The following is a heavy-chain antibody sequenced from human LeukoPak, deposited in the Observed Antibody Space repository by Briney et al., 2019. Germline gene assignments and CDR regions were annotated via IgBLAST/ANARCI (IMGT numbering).Heavy chain of an antibody. J-gene: IGHJ4*02. CDR1: GFTFSSYD. Sequence: GGSLRLSCAASGFTFSSYDMSWVRQAPGKGLEWVSCISDSGGSTYYADSVKGRFTVSRDNSKNTLYRQMSSRRAEDTAVYYCAKGTLGYCSGGSCYSGYWGQGTLVTVYS. CDR2: ISDSGGST. CDR3: AKGTLGYCSGGSCYSGY. D-gene: IGHD2-15*01. V-gene: IGHV3-23*01.